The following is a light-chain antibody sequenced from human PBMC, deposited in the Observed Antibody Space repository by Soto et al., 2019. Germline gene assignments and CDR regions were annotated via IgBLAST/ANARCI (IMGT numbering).Light chain of an antibody. V-gene: IGLV2-14*03. CDR3: NSYTNNCTQV. CDR1: SDDVGADYY. CDR2: DVS. J-gene: IGLJ3*02. Sequence: QSVLTQPASVSGSPGQSITISCTGTSDDVGADYYVSWYQQHPGKAPKLMIFDVSDRPSGVSYRFSGSKSGNTASLTISGLHAEDEYDYFCNSYTNNCTQVFGGGTKLTVL.